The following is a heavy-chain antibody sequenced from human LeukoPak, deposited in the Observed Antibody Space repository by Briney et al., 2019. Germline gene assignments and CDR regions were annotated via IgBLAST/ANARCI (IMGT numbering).Heavy chain of an antibody. Sequence: QSGGSLRLSCAASGFTFSSYEMNWVRQAPGKGLEWVSTIDGPTFRTHYADSVMGRFTISRDNSKNTLYLQMNSLRAEDTAVYFCTTWVGAHFDFWGQGTLVTVSS. CDR3: TTWVGAHFDF. CDR1: GFTFSSYE. V-gene: IGHV3-23*01. D-gene: IGHD1-26*01. CDR2: IDGPTFRT. J-gene: IGHJ4*02.